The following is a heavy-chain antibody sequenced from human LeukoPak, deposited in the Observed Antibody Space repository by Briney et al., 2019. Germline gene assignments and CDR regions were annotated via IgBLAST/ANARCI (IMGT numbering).Heavy chain of an antibody. CDR2: MNGEGTTI. CDR3: ATARNFRFEY. CDR1: GLTFRTTW. Sequence: GGSLRLSCATSGLTFRTTWMHWVRQASGKGLMWVSRMNGEGTTIDYADSVKGRFTVSRDYATNTLFLQMNNLRTEDTALYFCATARNFRFEYWGQGSLVIVSA. V-gene: IGHV3-74*01. D-gene: IGHD1-7*01. J-gene: IGHJ4*02.